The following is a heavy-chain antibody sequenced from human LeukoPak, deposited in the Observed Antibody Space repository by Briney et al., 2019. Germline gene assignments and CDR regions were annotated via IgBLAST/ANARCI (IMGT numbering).Heavy chain of an antibody. Sequence: ASVKISCTASGYTFTSYDLNWVRRATGQGLEWMGWMSPASGNTGYAQEFQGRVTMTRDTSVSTAYMELNSLRSEDTAVYYCARGPPDWGFDSWGQGTLVTVSS. CDR1: GYTFTSYD. CDR2: MSPASGNT. V-gene: IGHV1-8*01. J-gene: IGHJ4*02. CDR3: ARGPPDWGFDS. D-gene: IGHD3-9*01.